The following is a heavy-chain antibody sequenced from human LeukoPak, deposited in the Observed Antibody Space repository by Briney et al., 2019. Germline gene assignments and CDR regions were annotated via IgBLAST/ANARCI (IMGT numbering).Heavy chain of an antibody. V-gene: IGHV4-34*01. Sequence: SETLSLTCAVYGGSFSGYYWTWIRQPPGKGLEWIGEISHSGSTKYNPSLKSRVTISLDTSKTQFSLKLTSVTAADAAVYYCARAGERQPDYDSSGYGPLGYWGQGTLVTVSS. J-gene: IGHJ4*02. CDR2: ISHSGST. CDR3: ARAGERQPDYDSSGYGPLGY. D-gene: IGHD3-22*01. CDR1: GGSFSGYY.